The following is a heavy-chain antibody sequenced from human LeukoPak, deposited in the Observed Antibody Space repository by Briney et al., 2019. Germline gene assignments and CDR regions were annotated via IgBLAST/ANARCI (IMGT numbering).Heavy chain of an antibody. CDR1: GFTFSSYS. CDR3: ARARQQLYYYYYMDV. J-gene: IGHJ6*03. Sequence: GGSLRLSCAASGFTFSSYSMNWVRQAPGKGREGGSSISSSSSYIYYADSVKGRFTISRDNAKNSLYLQMNSLRAEDTAVYYCARARQQLYYYYYMDVWGKGTTVTVSS. CDR2: ISSSSSYI. V-gene: IGHV3-21*01. D-gene: IGHD6-13*01.